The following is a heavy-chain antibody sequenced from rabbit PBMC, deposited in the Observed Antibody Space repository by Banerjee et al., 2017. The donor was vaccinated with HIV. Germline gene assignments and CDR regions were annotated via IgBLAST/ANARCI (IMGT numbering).Heavy chain of an antibody. CDR3: AREAGDSGYFNL. CDR1: GFSLSSRYY. Sequence: QSLEESGGDLVKPGASLTLTCTASGFSLSSRYYMCWVRQAPGKGLEWIACIYAGSSGSTYYASWAKGRFTISKPSSTTVTLQMTSLTAADTATYFCAREAGDSGYFNLWGPGTLVTVS. D-gene: IGHD7-1*01. CDR2: IYAGSSGST. V-gene: IGHV1S40*01. J-gene: IGHJ4*01.